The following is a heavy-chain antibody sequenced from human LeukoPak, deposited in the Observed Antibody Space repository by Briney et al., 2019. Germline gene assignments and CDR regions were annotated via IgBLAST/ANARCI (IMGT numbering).Heavy chain of an antibody. Sequence: SETLSLTCTVSGGSISSYYWSWIRQPPGKGLEWIGYIYYSGSTYYNPSLKSRVAISVDTSKNQFSLKLSSVTAADTAVYYCARGTNHDILTGYYSPYHYYYYGMDVWGQGTTVTVSS. CDR2: IYYSGST. D-gene: IGHD3-9*01. CDR3: ARGTNHDILTGYYSPYHYYYYGMDV. J-gene: IGHJ6*02. CDR1: GGSISSYY. V-gene: IGHV4-59*01.